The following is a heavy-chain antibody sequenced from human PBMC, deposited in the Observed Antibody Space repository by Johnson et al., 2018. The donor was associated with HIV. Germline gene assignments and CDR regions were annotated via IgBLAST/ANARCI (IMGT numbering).Heavy chain of an antibody. CDR2: IKSKTDGGTT. CDR3: TRDRDGVGVS. CDR1: GFTFSTAW. Sequence: VQLVESGGGFVKPGGSLRLSCAASGFTFSTAWMSWVRQAPGKGLEWVGRIKSKTDGGTTDYAAPVKGRFTVSRDDSKNSVDLQMSSLKTEDTAVYYCTRDRDGVGVSWGQGTMVTVSS. J-gene: IGHJ3*01. D-gene: IGHD3-10*01. V-gene: IGHV3-15*01.